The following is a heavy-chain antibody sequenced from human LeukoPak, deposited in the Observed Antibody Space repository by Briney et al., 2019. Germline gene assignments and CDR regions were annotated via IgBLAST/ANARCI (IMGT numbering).Heavy chain of an antibody. V-gene: IGHV1-18*01. Sequence: GASVKVSCTASGYTFTSYGISWVRQAPGQGLEWMGWISAYNGNTNYAQKLQGRVTMTTDTSTSTAYMALRSLRSDDTAVYYCARRIAYCSGGSCYSAPYYYYYMDVWGKGTTVTVSS. CDR1: GYTFTSYG. J-gene: IGHJ6*03. CDR2: ISAYNGNT. D-gene: IGHD2-15*01. CDR3: ARRIAYCSGGSCYSAPYYYYYMDV.